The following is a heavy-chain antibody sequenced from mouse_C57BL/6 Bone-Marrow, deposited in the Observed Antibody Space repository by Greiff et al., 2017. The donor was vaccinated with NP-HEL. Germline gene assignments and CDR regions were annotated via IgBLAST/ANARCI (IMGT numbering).Heavy chain of an antibody. CDR3: ARPIITTVESNPLTLDY. D-gene: IGHD1-1*01. CDR1: GYTFTSYW. V-gene: IGHV1-64*01. Sequence: QVQLQQPGAELVKPGASVKLSCKASGYTFTSYWMHWVKQRPGQGLEWIGMIHPNSGSTNYNEKFKSKATLTVDKSSSTAYMQLSSLTSEDSAVYYCARPIITTVESNPLTLDYWGQGTTLTVSS. CDR2: IHPNSGST. J-gene: IGHJ2*01.